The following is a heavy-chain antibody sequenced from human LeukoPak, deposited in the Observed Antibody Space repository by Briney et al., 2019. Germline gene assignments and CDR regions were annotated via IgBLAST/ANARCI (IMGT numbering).Heavy chain of an antibody. CDR1: GFTFSSYS. D-gene: IGHD2-15*01. CDR2: ISSSSSTI. V-gene: IGHV3-48*04. CDR3: ARGRGSPDY. Sequence: GGSLRLSCAASGFTFSSYSMNWVRQAPGKGLEWVSYISSSSSTIYYADSVKGRFTIYRDNAQDSLSLQMNSLRPEDTAVYYCARGRGSPDYWGRGTQVTVSS. J-gene: IGHJ4*02.